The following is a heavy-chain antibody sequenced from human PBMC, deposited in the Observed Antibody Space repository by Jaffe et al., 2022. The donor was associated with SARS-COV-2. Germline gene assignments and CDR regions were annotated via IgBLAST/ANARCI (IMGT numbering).Heavy chain of an antibody. V-gene: IGHV3-11*01. D-gene: IGHD2-2*01. CDR2: ISSSGSTI. CDR3: ARELVVVVPAATGYYYYGMDV. J-gene: IGHJ6*02. Sequence: QVQLVESGGGLVKPGGSLRLSCAASGFTFSDYYMSWIRQAPGKGLEWVSYISSSGSTIYYADSVKGRFTISRDNAKNSLYLQMNSLRAEDTAVYYCARELVVVVPAATGYYYYGMDVWGQGTTVTVSS. CDR1: GFTFSDYY.